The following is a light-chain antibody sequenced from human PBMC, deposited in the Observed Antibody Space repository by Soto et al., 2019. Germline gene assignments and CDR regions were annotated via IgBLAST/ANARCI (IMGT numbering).Light chain of an antibody. CDR2: ETS. V-gene: IGKV3-11*01. Sequence: EIVLTQSPATLSLSPGERATLSCRASQSVSSYVAWYQQKPGQAPRLVIYETSNRATGIPARFSGRGSGTDFTLSISSLEPEDFAVYYCQQRSNWLTFGGGTKVDIK. CDR1: QSVSSY. CDR3: QQRSNWLT. J-gene: IGKJ4*01.